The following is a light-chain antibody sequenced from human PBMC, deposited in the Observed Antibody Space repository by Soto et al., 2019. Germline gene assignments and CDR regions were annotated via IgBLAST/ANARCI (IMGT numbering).Light chain of an antibody. CDR1: QSVSSSY. V-gene: IGKV3-20*01. J-gene: IGKJ1*01. Sequence: EIVLTQSPGTLSLSPGERATLSCRASQSVSSSYLAWYQQKPGQAPRLLIYGASSRATGIPDRFSGSGSGTDFTLTISSLEPEDFATYYCQQYNSYWTFGQGTKV. CDR2: GAS. CDR3: QQYNSYWT.